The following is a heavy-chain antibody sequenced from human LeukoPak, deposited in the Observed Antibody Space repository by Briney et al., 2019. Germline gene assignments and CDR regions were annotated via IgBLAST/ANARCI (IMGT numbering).Heavy chain of an antibody. V-gene: IGHV3-23*01. J-gene: IGHJ4*02. CDR1: GFTFSSYG. CDR3: ARITMIVSAGAYFDY. CDR2: ISGSDNST. D-gene: IGHD3-22*01. Sequence: PGGSLRLSCAASGFTFSSYGMSWVRQAPGKGLEWVSAISGSDNSTYYADSVKGRFTISRDNSKNTLYLQMNSLRAEDTAVYYCARITMIVSAGAYFDYWGQGTLVTVSS.